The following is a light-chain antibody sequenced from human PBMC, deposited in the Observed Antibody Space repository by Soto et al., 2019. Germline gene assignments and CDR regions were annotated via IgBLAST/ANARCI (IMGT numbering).Light chain of an antibody. Sequence: DIQMTQFPSTLPASVGDTVTITCRASQTVDTWLAWYQQKPGKAPSLLIYRASSLESGVPSRFSGSGSGTEFTHTIRSLQPDDFASYYCQQYNNYPRTSGQGTKVEVK. J-gene: IGKJ1*01. V-gene: IGKV1-5*03. CDR3: QQYNNYPRT. CDR2: RAS. CDR1: QTVDTW.